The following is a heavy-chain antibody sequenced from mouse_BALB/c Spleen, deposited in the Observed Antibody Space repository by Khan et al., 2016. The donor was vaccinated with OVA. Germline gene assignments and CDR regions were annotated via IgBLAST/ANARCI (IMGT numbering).Heavy chain of an antibody. CDR3: AGIYYDYDGYYAMDY. J-gene: IGHJ4*01. V-gene: IGHV1-4*01. Sequence: QVQLKQSGAELARPGASVKMSCKTSGYTFTDYTIHWVKQRPGQGLEWIGYINPCSGYTNYNQKFKNKATLTADKSSNTAYMQLSSLTSEDSAVCYCAGIYYDYDGYYAMDYWGQGTSVTVST. D-gene: IGHD2-4*01. CDR1: GYTFTDYT. CDR2: INPCSGYT.